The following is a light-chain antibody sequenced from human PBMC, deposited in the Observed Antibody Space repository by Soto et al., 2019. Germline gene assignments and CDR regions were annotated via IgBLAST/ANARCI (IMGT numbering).Light chain of an antibody. V-gene: IGLV1-47*01. J-gene: IGLJ2*01. CDR1: SSNIGSNY. Sequence: QSVLTQPPSASGTPGQRVTISCSGSSSNIGSNYVYWYQQLPGTATKLLIYRNNQRPSGVPDRFSGSKSGTSASLAISGLRSEDGADYYCAAWDDSLSGDVVFGGGTKLTVL. CDR3: AAWDDSLSGDVV. CDR2: RNN.